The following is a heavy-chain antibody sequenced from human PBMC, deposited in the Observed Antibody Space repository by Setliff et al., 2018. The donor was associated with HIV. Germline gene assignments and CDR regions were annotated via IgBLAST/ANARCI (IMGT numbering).Heavy chain of an antibody. J-gene: IGHJ4*02. Sequence: SETLSLTCTVSGGSLIGGDYFWTWIRQPPGKGLEWIGYIAFSGNTYYNPSLKSPLTISMDTSKNQFSLNLSSVTAADTAVYYCARERYNWYRDHWGQGTLVTVSS. CDR2: IAFSGNT. CDR3: ARERYNWYRDH. V-gene: IGHV4-30-4*08. D-gene: IGHD1-20*01. CDR1: GGSLIGGDYF.